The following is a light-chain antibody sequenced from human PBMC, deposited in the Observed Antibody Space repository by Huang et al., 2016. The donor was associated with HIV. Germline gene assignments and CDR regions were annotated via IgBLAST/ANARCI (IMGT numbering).Light chain of an antibody. Sequence: EIAMTQSPATLSVSPGERATLACRASQSVRSNLAGYQQKPGQAPRLLIYGASTRPTGIPARVSGSGSGTEFTLTISSLQSEDFAVYYCQQYDNWPPLTFGGGTKVEI. CDR1: QSVRSN. CDR3: QQYDNWPPLT. CDR2: GAS. J-gene: IGKJ4*01. V-gene: IGKV3-15*01.